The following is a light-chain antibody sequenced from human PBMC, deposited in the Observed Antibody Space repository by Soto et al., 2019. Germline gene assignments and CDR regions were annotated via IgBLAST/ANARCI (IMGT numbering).Light chain of an antibody. CDR3: MQALQTPRT. V-gene: IGKV2-28*01. CDR2: LGS. Sequence: DIVMTQSPLSLPVTPGEPASISCRSSQSLLHSNGYNYLDWYLQKPGQSPQLLIYLGSNRASGVPDRFSGSGSGTDFTLKISRVEAEDVGFYYCMQALQTPRTFGQGTKLELK. J-gene: IGKJ2*01. CDR1: QSLLHSNGYNY.